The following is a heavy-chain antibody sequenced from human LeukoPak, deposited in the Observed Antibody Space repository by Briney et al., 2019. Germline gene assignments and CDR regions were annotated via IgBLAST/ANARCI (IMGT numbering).Heavy chain of an antibody. D-gene: IGHD4-17*01. CDR2: ISSSSSYI. CDR1: EFSVGSNY. J-gene: IGHJ5*02. Sequence: SGGSLRLSCAASEFSVGSNYMTWVRQAPGKGLEWVSSISSSSSYIYYADSVKGRFTISRDNAKNSLYLQMNSLRAEDTAVYYCARENYGDYGNWFDPWGQGTLVTVSS. CDR3: ARENYGDYGNWFDP. V-gene: IGHV3-21*01.